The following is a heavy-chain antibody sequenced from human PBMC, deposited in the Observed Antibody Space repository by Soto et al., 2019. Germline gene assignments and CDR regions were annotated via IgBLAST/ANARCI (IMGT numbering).Heavy chain of an antibody. CDR1: GGSISSSNW. Sequence: SETLSLTCAVSGGSISSSNWWSWVRQPPGKGLEWIGEIYHSGSTNYNPSLTSRVTISVDKSKNQSSLKLSSLTAADTAVQYYASREENHGPPSYYYGMGAWGEVTTV. CDR2: IYHSGST. CDR3: ASREENHGPPSYYYGMGA. J-gene: IGHJ6*02. V-gene: IGHV4-4*02. D-gene: IGHD2-8*01.